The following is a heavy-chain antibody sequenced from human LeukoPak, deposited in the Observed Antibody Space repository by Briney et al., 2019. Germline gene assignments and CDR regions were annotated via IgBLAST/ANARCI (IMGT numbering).Heavy chain of an antibody. CDR1: GFTFSTYS. Sequence: GGSLRLSCAASGFTFSTYSLSWVRQAPGKGLEWVSYISTTSTTIYYADSVKGRFTISRDNAKNSLYLQMNSLRAEDTAVYYCARRRGNGFDMWGQGTMVTVAS. V-gene: IGHV3-48*01. CDR3: ARRRGNGFDM. J-gene: IGHJ3*02. D-gene: IGHD1-1*01. CDR2: ISTTSTTI.